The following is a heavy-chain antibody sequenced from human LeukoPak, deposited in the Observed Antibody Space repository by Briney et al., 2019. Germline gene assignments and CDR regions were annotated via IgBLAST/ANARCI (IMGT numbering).Heavy chain of an antibody. CDR2: ISGSGGST. V-gene: IGHV3-23*01. Sequence: GGSLRLSCAASGFTFTSYAMSWVRQAPGKGLEWVSAISGSGGSTYYADSVKGRFTISRNNSKNTLYLQMNSLRAEDTAVYYCAKGPYCSGGSCYMGHWFDPWGQGTLVTVSS. CDR3: AKGPYCSGGSCYMGHWFDP. D-gene: IGHD2-15*01. J-gene: IGHJ5*02. CDR1: GFTFTSYA.